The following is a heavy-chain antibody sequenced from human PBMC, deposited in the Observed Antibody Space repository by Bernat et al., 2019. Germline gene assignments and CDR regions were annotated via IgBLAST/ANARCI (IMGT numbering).Heavy chain of an antibody. D-gene: IGHD6-19*01. CDR1: GFTFSSYG. Sequence: QVQLVESGGGVVQPGRSLRLSCAASGFTFSSYGMHWVRQAPGKGLEWVAVISYDGSNKYYADSVKGRFTISRDNSKNTLSLQMNSLRAEDTAVYYCAKFTTQQWRAFDYWGQGTLVTVSS. CDR3: AKFTTQQWRAFDY. J-gene: IGHJ4*02. V-gene: IGHV3-30*18. CDR2: ISYDGSNK.